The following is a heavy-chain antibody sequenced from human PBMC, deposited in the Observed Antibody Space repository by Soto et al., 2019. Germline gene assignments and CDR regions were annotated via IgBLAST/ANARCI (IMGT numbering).Heavy chain of an antibody. V-gene: IGHV3-48*02. CDR1: GFTFSSYS. J-gene: IGHJ4*02. Sequence: GGSLRLSCAASGFTFSSYSMNWVRQAPGRGLEWVSYISSSSSTIYYADSVKGRFTISRDNAKNSLYLQMNSLRDEDTAVYYCARDGPRFGELSPGYFDYWGQGTLVTVSS. CDR3: ARDGPRFGELSPGYFDY. CDR2: ISSSSSTI. D-gene: IGHD3-10*01.